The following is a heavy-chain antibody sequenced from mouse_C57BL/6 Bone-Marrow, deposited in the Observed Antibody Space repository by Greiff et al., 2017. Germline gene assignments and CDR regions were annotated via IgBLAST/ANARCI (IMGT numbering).Heavy chain of an antibody. CDR3: ARGYGSSYGFAY. V-gene: IGHV1-49*01. CDR2: FTMYGDAT. CDR1: YFAFMASA. Sequence: QVQLQQSGAELVRPGSSVKLSCTDSYFAFMASAMHWVKQRPGHGLEWIGSFTMYGDATEYSEHFKGKATLTANTSSSTAYMELSSLTSEDSAVYYCARGYGSSYGFAYWGQGTLVTVSA. J-gene: IGHJ3*01. D-gene: IGHD1-1*01.